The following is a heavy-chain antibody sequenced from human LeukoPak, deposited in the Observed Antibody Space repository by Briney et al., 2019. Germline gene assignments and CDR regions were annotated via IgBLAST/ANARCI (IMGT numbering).Heavy chain of an antibody. V-gene: IGHV4-30-2*01. J-gene: IGHJ6*02. Sequence: PSETLSLTCAVSGGSISSGGYSWSWIRQPPGEGLEWIGYIYHSGSTYYNPSLKSRVTISVDRSKNQFSLKLSSVTAADTAVYYGARGWGTLVRGPYGMDVWGQGTTVTVSS. D-gene: IGHD3-10*01. CDR2: IYHSGST. CDR1: GGSISSGGYS. CDR3: ARGWGTLVRGPYGMDV.